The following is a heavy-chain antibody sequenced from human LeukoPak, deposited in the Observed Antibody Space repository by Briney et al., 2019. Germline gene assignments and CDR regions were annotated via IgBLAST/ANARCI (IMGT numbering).Heavy chain of an antibody. V-gene: IGHV1-18*01. D-gene: IGHD4-17*01. CDR2: IRGSNGDT. J-gene: IGHJ5*01. CDR3: VRVVGYGDYGPDS. CDR1: GYIFINSG. Sequence: ASVKVSCKASGYIFINSGISWVRQAPGQGLEWVGWIRGSNGDTNYAQNLQGRVTVTTDTSTSTAYMELRNLRSDDTAVYYCVRVVGYGDYGPDSWGPGTLVTVSS.